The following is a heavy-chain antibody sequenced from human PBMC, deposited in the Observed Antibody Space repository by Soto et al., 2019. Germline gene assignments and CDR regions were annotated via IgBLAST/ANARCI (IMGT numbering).Heavy chain of an antibody. D-gene: IGHD6-25*01. Sequence: GVRRIRQAPGKGLVWVSRINSDGSSPIYADSVKGRFTISRDNAKNTLYLQMNSLRVDFPAVYYSILSSAVPAFWGQGTPVTVTS. CDR1: G. CDR3: ILSSAVPAF. CDR2: INSDGSSP. V-gene: IGHV3-74*01. J-gene: IGHJ4*02.